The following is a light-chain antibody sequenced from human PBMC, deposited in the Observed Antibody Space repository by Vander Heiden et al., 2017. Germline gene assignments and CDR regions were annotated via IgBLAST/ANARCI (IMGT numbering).Light chain of an antibody. CDR2: TNN. J-gene: IGLJ3*02. CDR1: SSNIGPNS. Sequence: QSVLTQPPSASGTPGQRVTISCSGSSSNIGPNSVYWHQQVPGTAPKLLIYTNNQRPSGVPDRFSGSKSGTSASLAISGLRSEDAADYYCAAWDDSLTGRVFGGGTKLTVL. V-gene: IGLV1-47*02. CDR3: AAWDDSLTGRV.